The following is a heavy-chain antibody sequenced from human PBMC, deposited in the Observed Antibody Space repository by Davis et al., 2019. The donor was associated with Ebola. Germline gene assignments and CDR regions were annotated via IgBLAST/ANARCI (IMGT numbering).Heavy chain of an antibody. J-gene: IGHJ4*02. CDR2: IKEDASEI. V-gene: IGHV3-7*01. CDR3: ARDRAEGPYGGNPIDY. Sequence: GESLKISCAASGFMFSSYWMTWVRQAPGKGLEWVANIKEDASEINYVDPVWGRFTISRDNAKSSLYLQMNSLRAEDTAVYYCARDRAEGPYGGNPIDYWGQGTLVTVSS. D-gene: IGHD4-23*01. CDR1: GFMFSSYW.